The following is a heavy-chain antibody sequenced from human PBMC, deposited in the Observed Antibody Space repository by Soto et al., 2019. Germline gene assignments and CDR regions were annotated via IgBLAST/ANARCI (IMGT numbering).Heavy chain of an antibody. CDR2: ISYDGSNK. Sequence: GGSLRLSCAASGFTFSSYGMHWVRQAPGKGLEWVAVISYDGSNKYYADSVKGRFTISRENSKNTLYLQMNSLRAEDTAVYYCAKDLGYSSSPTIGYYYYYYGMDVWGQGTTVTVSS. D-gene: IGHD6-13*01. J-gene: IGHJ6*02. CDR3: AKDLGYSSSPTIGYYYYYYGMDV. CDR1: GFTFSSYG. V-gene: IGHV3-30*18.